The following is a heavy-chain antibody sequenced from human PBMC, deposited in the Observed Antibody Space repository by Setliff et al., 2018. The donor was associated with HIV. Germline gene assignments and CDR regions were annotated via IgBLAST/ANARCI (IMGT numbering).Heavy chain of an antibody. CDR2: IYYNGNT. Sequence: SETLSLTCSVSGASISSPIYYWGWIRQAPGKGLEWIGNIYYNGNTNYKPSLERRLTISVDTSKNQFSLRLSSVTAADTAVYYCARVPRQLLKGAAAYFDYWGQGILVTVSS. CDR3: ARVPRQLLKGAAAYFDY. CDR1: GASISSPIYY. J-gene: IGHJ4*02. V-gene: IGHV4-39*07. D-gene: IGHD5-18*01.